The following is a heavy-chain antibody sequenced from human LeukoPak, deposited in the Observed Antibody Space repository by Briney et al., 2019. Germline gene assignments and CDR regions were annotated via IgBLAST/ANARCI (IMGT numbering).Heavy chain of an antibody. V-gene: IGHV4-39*01. CDR2: IYYSGST. D-gene: IGHD3-22*01. CDR1: GGSISSSSYY. Sequence: SETLSLTCTVAGGSISSSSYYWGWIRQPPGKGLEWIGIIYYSGSTDYNPSLKSRVTISLDTSKRHFFLNLTSVTAADTAVYCCARHPLCYFDISGPDYWGQGTLVTVSS. CDR3: ARHPLCYFDISGPDY. J-gene: IGHJ4*02.